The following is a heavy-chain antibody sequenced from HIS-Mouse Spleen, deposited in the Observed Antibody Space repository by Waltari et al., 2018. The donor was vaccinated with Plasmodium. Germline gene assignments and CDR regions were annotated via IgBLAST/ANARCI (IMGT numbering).Heavy chain of an antibody. CDR2: IDWDDDK. V-gene: IGHV2-70*15. J-gene: IGHJ4*02. CDR3: AGHKKRGQRVRGYFDY. Sequence: QVTLRESGPALVKPTQTLTLTCTFSGFSLSTSGMCVSWIRQPPGKALEWLARIDWDDDKYDSTCLNTRSTIPKETSTHQAGLTRTTMDPVDTATYSWAGHKKRGQRVRGYFDYWGQGTLVTVSS. CDR1: GFSLSTSGMC. D-gene: IGHD6-6*01.